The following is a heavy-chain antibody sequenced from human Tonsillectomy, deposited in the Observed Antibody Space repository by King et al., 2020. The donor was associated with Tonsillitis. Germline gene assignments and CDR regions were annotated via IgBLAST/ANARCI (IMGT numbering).Heavy chain of an antibody. V-gene: IGHV1-2*02. CDR3: ARGRDYYGSGIWEY. J-gene: IGHJ4*02. Sequence: QLVQSGAELKKPGASVMISCTASGYTFTGYYIFYVRQAPGQGLEWMGWVNPRSGSTSYSQKFQGRVTMTRDTSINTTYMELDRLTSDDTAVYYCARGRDYYGSGIWEYWGQGTLVTASS. D-gene: IGHD3-10*01. CDR2: VNPRSGST. CDR1: GYTFTGYY.